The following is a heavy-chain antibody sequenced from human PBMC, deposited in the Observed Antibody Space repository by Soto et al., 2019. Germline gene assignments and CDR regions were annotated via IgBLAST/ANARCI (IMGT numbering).Heavy chain of an antibody. V-gene: IGHV1-69*13. J-gene: IGHJ6*02. CDR2: IIPIFGTA. D-gene: IGHD5-18*01. CDR1: GGTFSSYA. Sequence: SVKVSCKASGGTFSSYAISGVRQAPGQGLEWMGGIIPIFGTANYAQKFQGRVTITADESTRTAYMELSSLRSEDTAVYYWASDFRPPGYSYGTIQGYYYGMDVWGQGTTVTVSS. CDR3: ASDFRPPGYSYGTIQGYYYGMDV.